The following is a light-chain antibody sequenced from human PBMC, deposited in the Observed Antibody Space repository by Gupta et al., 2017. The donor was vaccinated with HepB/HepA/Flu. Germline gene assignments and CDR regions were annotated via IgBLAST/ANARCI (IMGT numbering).Light chain of an antibody. J-gene: IGKJ4*01. CDR1: QSISSY. CDR2: DAS. Sequence: EIVLTQSPATLSLSPGDRATLSCRASQSISSYLGWFQQKPGQAPRLLIYDASNRASGVPARFSGSGSGTDFTLTISSLEPEDFALYYCQQRGNWPLTFGGGTKVEIK. CDR3: QQRGNWPLT. V-gene: IGKV3-11*01.